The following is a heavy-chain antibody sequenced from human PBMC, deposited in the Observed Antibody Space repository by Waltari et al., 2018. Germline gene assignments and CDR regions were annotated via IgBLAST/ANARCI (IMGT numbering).Heavy chain of an antibody. J-gene: IGHJ4*02. CDR2: ISAYNGNT. CDR3: ARDQGIAAAGTVY. Sequence: QVQLVQSGAEVKKPGASVQVSCKASGYPFTSYDLSWVRQDPGQGLEWMGPISAYNGNTNYAQKLQGRATMTTDTSTSTADMELRSLRSDDTAVYCCARDQGIAAAGTVYWGQGTLVTVSS. V-gene: IGHV1-18*01. D-gene: IGHD6-13*01. CDR1: GYPFTSYD.